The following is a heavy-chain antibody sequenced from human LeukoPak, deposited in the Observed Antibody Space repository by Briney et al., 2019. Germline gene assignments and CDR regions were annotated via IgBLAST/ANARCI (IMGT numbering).Heavy chain of an antibody. J-gene: IGHJ5*02. V-gene: IGHV4-61*02. Sequence: SETLSLTCSVSDDSVSSGRYFWTWIRESAGKGLEWIGRIYMSGTTKYNPSLKSRVTISVDTSKSQFSLRLNSVTAADTAVYYCARDRYGGSRWFDTWGPGILVTVSS. D-gene: IGHD3-16*02. CDR3: ARDRYGGSRWFDT. CDR1: DDSVSSGRYF. CDR2: IYMSGTT.